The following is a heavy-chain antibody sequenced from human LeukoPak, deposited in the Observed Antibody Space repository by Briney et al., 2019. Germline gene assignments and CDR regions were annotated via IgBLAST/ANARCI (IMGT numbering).Heavy chain of an antibody. CDR1: GFTFDDYG. J-gene: IGHJ3*02. V-gene: IGHV3-20*04. CDR2: INWNGGST. D-gene: IGHD3-22*01. Sequence: TGGPLRLSCAASGFTFDDYGMSWVRQAPGKGLEWVSGINWNGGSTGYADSVKGRFTISRDNAKNSLYLQMNSLRAEDTALYYCARDYDSSGYSDAFDIWGQGTMVTVSS. CDR3: ARDYDSSGYSDAFDI.